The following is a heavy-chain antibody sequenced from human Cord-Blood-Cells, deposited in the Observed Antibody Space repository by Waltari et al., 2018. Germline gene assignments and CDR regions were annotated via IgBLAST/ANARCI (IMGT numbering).Heavy chain of an antibody. CDR1: GGSISSYY. J-gene: IGHJ5*02. V-gene: IGHV4-4*07. Sequence: QVQLQESGPGLVKPSETLSLTCTVSGGSISSYYWSWIRQPAGKGLEGIGRVYTSGSTNYTPSLKRRVTMSVDTSMNQFSLKLSSVTAADTAVYYCARSHYGSGSYYWSDPWGQGTLVTVSS. CDR3: ARSHYGSGSYYWSDP. CDR2: VYTSGST. D-gene: IGHD3-10*01.